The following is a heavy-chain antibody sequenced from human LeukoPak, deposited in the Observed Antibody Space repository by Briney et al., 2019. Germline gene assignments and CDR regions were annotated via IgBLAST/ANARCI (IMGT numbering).Heavy chain of an antibody. J-gene: IGHJ4*02. CDR3: ARDETFSYGSFGH. V-gene: IGHV4-38-2*02. CDR2: IYHGGST. D-gene: IGHD5-18*01. Sequence: PSETLSLTCAVSGDSISSGYYWGWLRHPPGKGLGWIGSIYHGGSTYYNPSLKSRVTISVDTSKNQFSLKLSSVTAADTAVYYCARDETFSYGSFGHWGQGTLVTVSS. CDR1: GDSISSGYY.